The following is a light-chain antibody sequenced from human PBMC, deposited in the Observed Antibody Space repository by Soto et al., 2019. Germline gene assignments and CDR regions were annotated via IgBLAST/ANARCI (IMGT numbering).Light chain of an antibody. J-gene: IGLJ2*01. CDR1: SSDVGRYNY. CDR3: TSYAGSNNLV. Sequence: QSALTQPPSASGSPGQSVTISCTGISSDVGRYNYVSWYQQHPGKAPKLMIYEVSKRPSGVPNRFSGSKSGNTASLTVSGLADEDDADYYSTSYAGSNNLVFGGGTKLTVL. CDR2: EVS. V-gene: IGLV2-8*01.